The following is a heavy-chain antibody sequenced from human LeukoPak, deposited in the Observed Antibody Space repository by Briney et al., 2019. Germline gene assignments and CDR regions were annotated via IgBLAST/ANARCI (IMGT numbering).Heavy chain of an antibody. CDR2: ISSSGGT. D-gene: IGHD5-24*01. J-gene: IGHJ3*02. Sequence: SETLSLTCTVSGGSITSSHYWGWIRQPPGKGLEWIGSISSSGGTYYNPSLESRFTMSVDTSKSQFSLKLNSVTAADTAVYSCARQERRDGSPKGCFDIWGQGTMVTVSS. CDR1: GGSITSSHY. CDR3: ARQERRDGSPKGCFDI. V-gene: IGHV4-39*01.